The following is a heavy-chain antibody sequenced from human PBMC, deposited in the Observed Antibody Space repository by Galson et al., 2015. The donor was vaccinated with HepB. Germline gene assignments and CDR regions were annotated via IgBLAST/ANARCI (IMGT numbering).Heavy chain of an antibody. CDR1: GFTFSSYA. CDR2: ISGSGGST. D-gene: IGHD3-9*01. J-gene: IGHJ3*02. V-gene: IGHV3-23*01. CDR3: ATDHPSVLGGSGGATYYDILTGRWGHDAFDI. Sequence: SLRLSCAASGFTFSSYAMSWVRQAPGKGLEWVSAISGSGGSTYYADSVKGRFTISRDNSKNTLYLQMNSLRAEDTAVYYCATDHPSVLGGSGGATYYDILTGRWGHDAFDIWGQGTMVTVSS.